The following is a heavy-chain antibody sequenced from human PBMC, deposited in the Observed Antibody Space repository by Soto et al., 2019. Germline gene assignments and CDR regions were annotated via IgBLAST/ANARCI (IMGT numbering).Heavy chain of an antibody. V-gene: IGHV1-46*01. CDR2: ISPFGGAT. Sequence: ASVKVCGKASADSVSSDYLHWVRQAPGQGFEWLGVISPFGGATAYAQSFKGRVTVTMDKSSTTFYLELSSLRSDDTAVYYCAKGSGGKTVANFGMDVWGQGVTVPVSS. J-gene: IGHJ6*02. CDR1: ADSVSSDY. D-gene: IGHD6-25*01. CDR3: AKGSGGKTVANFGMDV.